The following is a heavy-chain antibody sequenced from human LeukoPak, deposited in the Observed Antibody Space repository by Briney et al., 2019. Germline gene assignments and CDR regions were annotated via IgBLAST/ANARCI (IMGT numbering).Heavy chain of an antibody. V-gene: IGHV3-48*01. D-gene: IGHD4-23*01. CDR2: ISSSSSTI. Sequence: PGGYLRLSCAASGFTFSSYAMHWVRQAPGKGLEWVSYISSSSSTIYYADSVKGRFTISRDNAKNSLYLQMNSLRAEDTAVYYCARLRNVGGNPHPFNVWGQGTTVTVSS. CDR1: GFTFSSYA. J-gene: IGHJ3*01. CDR3: ARLRNVGGNPHPFNV.